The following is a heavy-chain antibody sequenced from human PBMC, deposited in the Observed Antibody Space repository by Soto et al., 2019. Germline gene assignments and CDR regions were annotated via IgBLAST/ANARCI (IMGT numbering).Heavy chain of an antibody. D-gene: IGHD1-26*01. Sequence: SETLSLTCAVYGGSFSGYYWSWIRQPPGKGLEWIGEINHSGSTNYNPSLKSRVTISVDTSKNQFSLKLSSVTAADTAVYYCARAGVGTAITPMIDYWGQGTLVTVSS. CDR3: ARAGVGTAITPMIDY. CDR1: GGSFSGYY. J-gene: IGHJ4*02. CDR2: INHSGST. V-gene: IGHV4-34*01.